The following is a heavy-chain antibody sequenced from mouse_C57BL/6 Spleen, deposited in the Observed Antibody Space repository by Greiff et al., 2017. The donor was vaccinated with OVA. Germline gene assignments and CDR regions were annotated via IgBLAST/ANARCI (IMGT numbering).Heavy chain of an antibody. D-gene: IGHD4-1*01. V-gene: IGHV1-55*01. J-gene: IGHJ4*01. Sequence: QVQLQQPGAELVKPGASVKMSCKASGYTFTSYWITWVKQRPGQGLEWIGDIYPGSGSTNYNEKFKSKATLTVDTSSSTAYMQLSSLTSEDSAAYYCARRTAYYAMDYWGQGTSVTVSS. CDR2: IYPGSGST. CDR3: ARRTAYYAMDY. CDR1: GYTFTSYW.